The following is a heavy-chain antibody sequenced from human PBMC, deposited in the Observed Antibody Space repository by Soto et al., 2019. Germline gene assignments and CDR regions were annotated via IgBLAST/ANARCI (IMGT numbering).Heavy chain of an antibody. Sequence: GGSLRLPCAASGFTFSNHGMHXIRQAPGKGLEWVAVISYDGSNKYYADSVKGRFTISRDNSKNTLYLQMNSLGAEDTAVYYCARAYEGDYFDYWGQGTLVTVSS. V-gene: IGHV3-30*03. CDR2: ISYDGSNK. CDR3: ARAYEGDYFDY. J-gene: IGHJ4*02. D-gene: IGHD3-16*01. CDR1: GFTFSNHG.